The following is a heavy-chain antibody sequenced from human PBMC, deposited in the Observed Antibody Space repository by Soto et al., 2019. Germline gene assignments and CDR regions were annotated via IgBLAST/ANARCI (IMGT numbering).Heavy chain of an antibody. CDR2: ISYDGSNK. D-gene: IGHD6-13*01. J-gene: IGHJ6*03. V-gene: IGHV3-30*18. Sequence: PVGSLCLSCASSGVTFSSYGMHCVRQAPGKGLEWVGVISYDGSNKYYADSVTGRFTISRDNSKTTLYMQMHSLSAADTAAYSCAKYHASNSWYDYYGCMEVWGQGTRVPVSS. CDR3: AKYHASNSWYDYYGCMEV. CDR1: GVTFSSYG.